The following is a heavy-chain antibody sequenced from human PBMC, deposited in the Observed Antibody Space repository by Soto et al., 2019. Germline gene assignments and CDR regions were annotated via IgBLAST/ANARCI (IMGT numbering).Heavy chain of an antibody. CDR3: ARAGTNIVVVPAAIHAFDI. D-gene: IGHD2-2*02. CDR1: GYTFTSYY. J-gene: IGHJ3*02. CDR2: INPSGGST. Sequence: ASVKVSCKASGYTFTSYYMHWVRQAPGQGLEWLGIINPSGGSTSYAQKFQGRVTTTRDTSTSTVYMELSSLRSEDTAVYYCARAGTNIVVVPAAIHAFDIWGQGTMVTVSS. V-gene: IGHV1-46*03.